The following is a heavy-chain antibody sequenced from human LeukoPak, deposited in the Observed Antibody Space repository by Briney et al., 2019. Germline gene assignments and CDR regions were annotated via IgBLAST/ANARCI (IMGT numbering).Heavy chain of an antibody. Sequence: GGSLRLSCAASGFTSINYAMNWVRQAPGRGLEWVSSIDASGGATYYADSVKGRFTISRDNSKNTFYLQMNSLRAEDTAVYSCAKGSGSGWYGWFAPWGQGTLVTVSS. V-gene: IGHV3-23*01. CDR3: AKGSGSGWYGWFAP. D-gene: IGHD6-19*01. CDR2: IDASGGAT. J-gene: IGHJ5*02. CDR1: GFTSINYA.